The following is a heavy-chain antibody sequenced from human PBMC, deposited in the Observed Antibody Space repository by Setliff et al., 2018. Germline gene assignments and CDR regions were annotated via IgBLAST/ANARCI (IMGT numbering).Heavy chain of an antibody. Sequence: SETLSLTCTVSGGSVSSSSHYWGWIRQPPGKGMEWLGSVYYSGYTYYNPSLQSRVSISIDTSKNQFSLRLTSVTAADTAVYYCARDMGQPYYFESWGLGTLVTVSS. V-gene: IGHV4-39*07. CDR3: ARDMGQPYYFES. D-gene: IGHD1-1*01. CDR2: VYYSGYT. CDR1: GGSVSSSSHY. J-gene: IGHJ4*02.